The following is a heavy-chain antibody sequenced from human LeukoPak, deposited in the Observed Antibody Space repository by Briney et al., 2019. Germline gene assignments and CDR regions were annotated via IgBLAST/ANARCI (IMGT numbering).Heavy chain of an antibody. CDR3: ARAHRSRYWFDP. D-gene: IGHD6-6*01. V-gene: IGHV4-61*02. Sequence: SETLSLTCTVSGGSISSGSYYWSWIRQPAGKGLEWIGRIYTSGSTNYNPSLKSRVTISVDTSKNQFSLKLSSVTAADTAVYYCARAHRSRYWFDPWGQGTLVTVSS. CDR2: IYTSGST. J-gene: IGHJ5*02. CDR1: GGSISSGSYY.